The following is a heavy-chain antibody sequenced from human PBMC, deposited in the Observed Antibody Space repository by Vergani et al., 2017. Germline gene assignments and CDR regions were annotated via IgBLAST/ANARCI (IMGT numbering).Heavy chain of an antibody. V-gene: IGHV4-59*01. J-gene: IGHJ4*02. CDR3: AKRLDTAMVFPSYFDY. CDR2: IYYSGST. Sequence: QVQLQESGPGLVKPSETLSLTCTVSGGSISSYYWSWIRQPPGKGLEWIGYIYYSGSTNYNPSLKSRVTISVDTSKNQFSLKLSSVTAADTAVYYCAKRLDTAMVFPSYFDYWGQGTLVTVSS. CDR1: GGSISSYY. D-gene: IGHD5-18*01.